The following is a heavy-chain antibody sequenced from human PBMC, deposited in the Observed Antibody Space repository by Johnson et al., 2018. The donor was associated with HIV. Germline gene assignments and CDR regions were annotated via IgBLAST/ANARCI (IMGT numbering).Heavy chain of an antibody. CDR3: AGALRYAFDS. D-gene: IGHD4-17*01. J-gene: IGHJ3*02. V-gene: IGHV3-30*02. Sequence: QVQLVESGGGLVQRGGSLRLSCAASGFTFNTYVMNWVRQAPGKGLEWVAFIRYDGSEKYYVDSVKGRFTISRDNSKNALFLQMNSLRAEDTSLYYCAGALRYAFDSWGQGTMVTVSS. CDR2: IRYDGSEK. CDR1: GFTFNTYV.